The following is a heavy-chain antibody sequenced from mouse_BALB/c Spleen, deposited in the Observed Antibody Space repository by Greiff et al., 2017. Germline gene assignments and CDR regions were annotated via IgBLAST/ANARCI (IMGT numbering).Heavy chain of an antibody. J-gene: IGHJ4*01. V-gene: IGHV2-6-7*01. CDR1: GFSLTGYG. Sequence: VKLEESGPGLVAPSQCLSITCTASGFSLTGYGVNWVRQPPGKGLEWLGMIWGDGSTDYYSALKSRLSISKDNSKSQVFLKMNSLQTDDTARYYWARGGAMSTNYAMDYWGQGTSVTVSA. D-gene: IGHD2-4*01. CDR3: ARGGAMSTNYAMDY. CDR2: IWGDGST.